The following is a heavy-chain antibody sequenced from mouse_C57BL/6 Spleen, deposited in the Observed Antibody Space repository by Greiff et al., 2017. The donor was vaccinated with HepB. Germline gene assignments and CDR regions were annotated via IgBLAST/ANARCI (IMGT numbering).Heavy chain of an antibody. J-gene: IGHJ4*01. Sequence: VQLQQPGAELVKPGASVKLSCKAYGYTFTSYWMQWVKQRPGQGLEWIGEIDPSDSYTNYNQKLKGKATLTVDTSSSTAYLQLSSLTSEDSAVYYCARGGYCTPYYAMYYWGQGTSVTVSS. CDR1: GYTFTSYW. CDR2: IDPSDSYT. V-gene: IGHV1-50*01. D-gene: IGHD3-1*01. CDR3: ARGGYCTPYYAMYY.